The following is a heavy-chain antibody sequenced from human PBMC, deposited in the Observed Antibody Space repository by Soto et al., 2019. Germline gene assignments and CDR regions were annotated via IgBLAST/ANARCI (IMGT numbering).Heavy chain of an antibody. Sequence: EVQLLESGGGLVQPGGSLRLSCAASGFSFNSNAMNWFRQTPGKGLEWVSVISGSDNSTYYADSVKGRFTTSRDNSKNTRYLQMNRLRAEDTAVYYGAKAGRGRVSCDAEVASWGQGTLVTVS. D-gene: IGHD3-10*01. CDR2: ISGSDNST. V-gene: IGHV3-23*01. CDR1: GFSFNSNA. J-gene: IGHJ4*02. CDR3: AKAGRGRVSCDAEVAS.